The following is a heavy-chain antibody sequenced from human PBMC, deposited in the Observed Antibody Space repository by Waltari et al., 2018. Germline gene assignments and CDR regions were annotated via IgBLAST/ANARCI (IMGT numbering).Heavy chain of an antibody. CDR2: INHSGST. V-gene: IGHV4-34*01. Sequence: QVQLQQWGAGLLKPSETLSLTCAVYGGSFSGYYWSWIRQPPGKGLECIGEINHSGSTNYNPSLKSRVTIAVDTSKNQFSLKLSSVTAADTAVYYCARGQQWLVPRFDYWGQGTLVTVSS. J-gene: IGHJ4*02. CDR3: ARGQQWLVPRFDY. CDR1: GGSFSGYY. D-gene: IGHD6-19*01.